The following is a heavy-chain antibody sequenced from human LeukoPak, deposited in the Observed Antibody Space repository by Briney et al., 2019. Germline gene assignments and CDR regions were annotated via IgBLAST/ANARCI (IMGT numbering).Heavy chain of an antibody. Sequence: PGGSLRLSCVASGFTFSSYPMIWVRQAPGKGLESVSYISDSGTVIHCADSVKGRFTLSRDNAKNSLNVQMNSLSAEDTAVYYCARVVGGMTGADYWGQGTLVTVSS. CDR1: GFTFSSYP. D-gene: IGHD3-9*01. CDR2: ISDSGTVI. CDR3: ARVVGGMTGADY. V-gene: IGHV3-48*04. J-gene: IGHJ4*02.